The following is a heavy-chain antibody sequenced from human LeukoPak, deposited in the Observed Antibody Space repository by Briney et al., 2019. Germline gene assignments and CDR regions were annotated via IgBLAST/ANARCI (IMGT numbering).Heavy chain of an antibody. CDR3: ARSAYQLLDSFDY. V-gene: IGHV1-69*13. Sequence: SVKVSCKASGGTFSSYAISWVRQAPGQGLEWMGGIIPIFGTANYAQKFQGRVTITADESTSTAYMELSSLRSEDTAVYYYARSAYQLLDSFDYWGQGTLVTVSS. CDR2: IIPIFGTA. J-gene: IGHJ4*02. CDR1: GGTFSSYA. D-gene: IGHD2-2*01.